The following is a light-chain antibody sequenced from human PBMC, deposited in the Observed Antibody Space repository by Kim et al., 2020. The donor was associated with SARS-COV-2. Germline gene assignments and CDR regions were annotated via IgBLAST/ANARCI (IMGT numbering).Light chain of an antibody. J-gene: IGLJ3*02. CDR1: NLGDKY. V-gene: IGLV3-1*01. CDR2: QNY. Sequence: VSVSPGQTATFTGAGDNLGDKYICWYQQKSGQSPVLVIYQNYKRPSGIPERFSGSNSGNTATLTISGTQAMDEADYYCQAWDFNWVFGRGTQLTVL. CDR3: QAWDFNWV.